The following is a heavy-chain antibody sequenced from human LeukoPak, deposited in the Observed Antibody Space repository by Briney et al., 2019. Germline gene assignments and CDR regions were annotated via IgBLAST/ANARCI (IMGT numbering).Heavy chain of an antibody. CDR2: ISSNGGST. J-gene: IGHJ6*02. Sequence: GGSLRLSCAASGFTFSSYAMSWVRQAPGKGLEYVSAISSNGGSTYYANSVKGRFTISRDNSKNTLYLQMGSLRAEDMAVYYCARSIVATIDYYYYGMDVWGQGTTVTVSS. CDR3: ARSIVATIDYYYYGMDV. V-gene: IGHV3-64*01. D-gene: IGHD5-12*01. CDR1: GFTFSSYA.